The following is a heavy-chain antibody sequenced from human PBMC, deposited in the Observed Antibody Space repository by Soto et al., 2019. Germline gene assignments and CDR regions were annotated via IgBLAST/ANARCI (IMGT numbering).Heavy chain of an antibody. J-gene: IGHJ4*02. Sequence: PSETLSLTCTVSGGSISSSSYYWGWIRQPPGKGLEWIGSIYYSGSTYYNPSLKSRVTISVDTSKNQFSLKLSSVTAADTAVYYCARYSSGWLFGRGIYWGQGTLVTVSS. V-gene: IGHV4-39*01. D-gene: IGHD6-19*01. CDR2: IYYSGST. CDR3: ARYSSGWLFGRGIY. CDR1: GGSISSSSYY.